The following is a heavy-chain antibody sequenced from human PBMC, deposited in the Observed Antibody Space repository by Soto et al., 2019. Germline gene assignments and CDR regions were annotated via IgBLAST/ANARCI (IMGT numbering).Heavy chain of an antibody. CDR3: ARVRSFYGSGYPFDY. CDR2: IYYSGST. J-gene: IGHJ4*02. CDR1: GGSISSYY. Sequence: PSETLSLTCTVSGGSISSYYWSWIRQPPGKGLEWIGYIYYSGSTNYNPSLKSRVTISVDTSKNQFSLKLSSVTAADTAVYYCARVRSFYGSGYPFDYWGQGTLVTVSS. V-gene: IGHV4-59*01. D-gene: IGHD3-22*01.